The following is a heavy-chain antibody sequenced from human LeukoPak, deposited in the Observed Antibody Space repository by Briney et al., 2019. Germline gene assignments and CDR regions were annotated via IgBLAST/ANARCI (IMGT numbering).Heavy chain of an antibody. J-gene: IGHJ5*02. Sequence: SETLSLTCAVYGGSFSGYYWSWIRQPPGKGLEWIGEINHSGSTNYIPSLKSRVTISVDTSKNQFSLKLSSVTAADTAVYYCARDYGGNSGVWFDPWGQGTLVTVSS. CDR1: GGSFSGYY. CDR3: ARDYGGNSGVWFDP. V-gene: IGHV4-34*01. CDR2: INHSGST. D-gene: IGHD4-23*01.